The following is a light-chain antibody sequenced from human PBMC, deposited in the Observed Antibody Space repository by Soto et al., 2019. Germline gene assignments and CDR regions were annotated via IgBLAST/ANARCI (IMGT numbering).Light chain of an antibody. J-gene: IGKJ1*01. CDR3: QQYNTYSPWP. CDR2: DAS. CDR1: QTINIW. Sequence: DIQMTQSPSTLSASVGDRVTITCRASQTINIWLAWYQQKPGKAPKLLIYDASSLESGVPSRFSGSGSGTEFTLTIDSLQPDDFATYYCQQYNTYSPWPFGQGTKVDIK. V-gene: IGKV1-5*01.